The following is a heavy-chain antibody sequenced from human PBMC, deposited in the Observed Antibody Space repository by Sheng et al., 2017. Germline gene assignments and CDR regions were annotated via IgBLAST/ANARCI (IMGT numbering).Heavy chain of an antibody. CDR2: IGGSGAST. CDR3: ARVGRYDFGPNTGYYYFYMDV. Sequence: EVQLVESGGALVQPGGTLTVACAASGFTFGSNAMAWVRQAPGKGLEWVSGIGGSGASTYYADSVKGRFTISRDNSKNTLYLQMHTLRAEDSALYFCARVGRYDFGPNTGYYYFYMDVWGKGTTVTVSS. CDR1: GFTFGSNA. D-gene: IGHD3-3*01. V-gene: IGHV3-23*04. J-gene: IGHJ6*03.